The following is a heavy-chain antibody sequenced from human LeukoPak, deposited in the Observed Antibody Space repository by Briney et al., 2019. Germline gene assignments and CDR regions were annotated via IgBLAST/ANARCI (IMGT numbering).Heavy chain of an antibody. D-gene: IGHD6-13*01. J-gene: IGHJ4*02. V-gene: IGHV3-21*01. Sequence: GGSLRLSCAASGFTFSSYSMNWVRQAPEKGLEWVSSISSSSSYIYYADSVKGRFTISRDNAKNSLYLQMNSLRAEDTAVYYCAPSGAAAGTDGYWGQGTLVTVSS. CDR3: APSGAAAGTDGY. CDR2: ISSSSSYI. CDR1: GFTFSSYS.